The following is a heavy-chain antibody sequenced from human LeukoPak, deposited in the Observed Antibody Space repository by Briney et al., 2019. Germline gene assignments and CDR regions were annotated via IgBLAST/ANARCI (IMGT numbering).Heavy chain of an antibody. J-gene: IGHJ3*02. V-gene: IGHV1-2*02. CDR2: INPNSGGT. Sequence: GASVKVSCKASGYTFTGYYMHWVRQAPGQGLEWMGWINPNSGGTNYAQKFQGRVTMTRDTSISTAYMELSRLRSDDTAVYYCARDRRWGIVGATWRAFDIWGQGTMVTVSS. CDR3: ARDRRWGIVGATWRAFDI. CDR1: GYTFTGYY. D-gene: IGHD1-26*01.